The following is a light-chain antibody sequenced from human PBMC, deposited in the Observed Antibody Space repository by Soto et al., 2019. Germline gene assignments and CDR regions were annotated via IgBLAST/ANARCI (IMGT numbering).Light chain of an antibody. CDR2: EVS. J-gene: IGLJ1*01. Sequence: QSALTQPASVSGSPGQSITISCTGTSSDVGGYNYVSWYQQQSGKAPKLMIHEVSNRPSGVSSRFSGSKSGNTASLTISGLQADDEADYYCSSYTSSRAYVFGIGTKLTVL. CDR3: SSYTSSRAYV. CDR1: SSDVGGYNY. V-gene: IGLV2-14*01.